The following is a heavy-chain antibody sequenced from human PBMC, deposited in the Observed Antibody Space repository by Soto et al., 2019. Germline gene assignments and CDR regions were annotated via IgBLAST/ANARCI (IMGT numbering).Heavy chain of an antibody. Sequence: GASVKVSCKASGYTFTSYDINWVRQATGQGLEWMGWMNPNSGNTGYAQKFQGRVTLTRNTSISTAYMELSSLRSEDTAVYFCARGRYCLTGRCFPNWFDSWGQGALVTVSS. CDR1: GYTFTSYD. V-gene: IGHV1-8*01. CDR2: MNPNSGNT. J-gene: IGHJ5*01. CDR3: ARGRYCLTGRCFPNWFDS. D-gene: IGHD7-27*01.